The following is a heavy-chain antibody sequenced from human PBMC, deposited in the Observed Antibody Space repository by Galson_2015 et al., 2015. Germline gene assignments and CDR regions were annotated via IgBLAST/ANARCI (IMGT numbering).Heavy chain of an antibody. CDR1: GFIFHNAW. V-gene: IGHV3-15*04. J-gene: IGHJ6*02. CDR3: ARADGEHYDFWSAYYTNYYHGMDV. CDR2: IVSKIDGGAT. Sequence: SLRLSCAASGFIFHNAWMSWVRQAPGKGLEWVARIVSKIDGGATQYAAPVKGRFTISRDNAKNSLYLQMNSLRAEDTAVYYCARADGEHYDFWSAYYTNYYHGMDVWGQGTTVTVSS. D-gene: IGHD3-3*01.